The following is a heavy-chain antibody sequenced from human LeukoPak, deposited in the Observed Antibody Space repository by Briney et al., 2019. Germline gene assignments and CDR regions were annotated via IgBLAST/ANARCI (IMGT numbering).Heavy chain of an antibody. CDR2: VSSHGSDG. D-gene: IGHD5-24*01. CDR3: TRDAYNFNDFDY. J-gene: IGHJ4*02. V-gene: IGHV3-30*15. CDR1: EFTFSNYA. Sequence: GGSLRLSCAVSEFTFSNYAMHWVHQPPGKGLEWVAVVSSHGSDGYYADSVRGRFTISRDNSKNTLYLQIGSLRLEDTAIYYCTRDAYNFNDFDYWGQGTLVTVSS.